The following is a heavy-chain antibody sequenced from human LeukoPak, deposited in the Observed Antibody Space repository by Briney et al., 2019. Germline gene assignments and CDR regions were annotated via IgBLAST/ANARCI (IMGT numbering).Heavy chain of an antibody. D-gene: IGHD3-16*01. CDR1: GLTFSDHA. V-gene: IGHV3-30-3*01. CDR3: ARDLGSYGWGNHFDY. J-gene: IGHJ4*02. Sequence: GGSLRLSCAASGLTFSDHAMHWVRQAPGKGLEWLGVISYDGNYNHYADSVKGRFTVSRDNSKNTVYLHMSSLKPEDTAVYYCARDLGSYGWGNHFDYWGQGTLVTVS. CDR2: ISYDGNYN.